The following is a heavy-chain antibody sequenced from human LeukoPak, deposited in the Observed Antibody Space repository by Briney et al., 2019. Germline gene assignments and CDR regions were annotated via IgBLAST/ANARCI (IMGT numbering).Heavy chain of an antibody. CDR2: MNPNSGNT. V-gene: IGHV1-8*03. D-gene: IGHD4-17*01. CDR1: GYTFTSYD. J-gene: IGHJ6*03. CDR3: ARGPTGYYYYYYMDV. Sequence: ASVKVSCKASGYTFTSYDINWVRQATGQGLEWMGWMNPNSGNTGYAQKFQGRVTITRNTSISTAYMELSSLRSEDTAVYYCARGPTGYYYYYYMDVWGKGTTVTVSS.